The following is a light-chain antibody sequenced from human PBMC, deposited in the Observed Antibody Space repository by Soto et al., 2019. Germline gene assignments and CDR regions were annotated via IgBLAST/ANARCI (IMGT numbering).Light chain of an antibody. CDR2: GAA. CDR1: QTISSDY. Sequence: EILLTQSPGTLSLSPGERATLSCRASQTISSDYLAWYQQKPGQAPRLLIFGAATRAADIPDRFSGSGSGTDFTLTISRLEPEDFAVYFCQVRTDWPPFKYTFGQGT. V-gene: IGKV3D-20*02. J-gene: IGKJ2*01. CDR3: QVRTDWPPFKYT.